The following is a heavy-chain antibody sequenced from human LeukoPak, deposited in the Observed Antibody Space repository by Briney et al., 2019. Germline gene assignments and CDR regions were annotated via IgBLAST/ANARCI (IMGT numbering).Heavy chain of an antibody. CDR1: GYTFTGYY. CDR3: ARGDHLLSLDY. V-gene: IGHV1-2*02. CDR2: INPNSGDT. Sequence: GASVKVSCKASGYTFTGYYIHWVRQAPGQGLEWMGWINPNSGDTNYAQQFQGRVTMTRDTSISTAYMELSSLRSDDMALYYCARGDHLLSLDYWGQGTLVTVSS. J-gene: IGHJ4*02. D-gene: IGHD2-2*01.